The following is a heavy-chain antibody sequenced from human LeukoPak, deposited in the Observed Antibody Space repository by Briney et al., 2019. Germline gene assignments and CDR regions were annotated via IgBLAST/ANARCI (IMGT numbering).Heavy chain of an antibody. D-gene: IGHD2-21*02. CDR2: MNPNSGNT. Sequence: ASVKVSCKASGDTFTSYDINWVRQATGQGLEWMGWMNPNSGNTGYAQKFQGRVTMTRNTSISTAYMELSSLRSEDTAVYYCARVTAENYYYGMDVWGQGTTVTVSS. CDR1: GDTFTSYD. J-gene: IGHJ6*02. CDR3: ARVTAENYYYGMDV. V-gene: IGHV1-8*01.